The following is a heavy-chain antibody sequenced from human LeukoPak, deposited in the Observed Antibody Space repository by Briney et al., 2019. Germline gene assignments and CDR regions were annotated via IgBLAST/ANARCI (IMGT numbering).Heavy chain of an antibody. V-gene: IGHV4-59*01. J-gene: IGHJ6*03. CDR1: GGSISGYH. CDR3: ARVPRSYYYYYYMDV. CDR2: IYYSGSS. Sequence: SETLSLTCNVSGGSISGYHWSRIRQPPGKGLEWLGYIYYSGSSNYNPSLKSRVTMSADTSKNQFSLKLSSVTAADTAVYYCARVPRSYYYYYYMDVWGKGTTVTVSS.